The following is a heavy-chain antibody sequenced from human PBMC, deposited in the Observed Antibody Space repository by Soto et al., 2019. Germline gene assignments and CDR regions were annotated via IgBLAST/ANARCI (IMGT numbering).Heavy chain of an antibody. J-gene: IGHJ4*02. Sequence: GGSLRLSCAASGFTFSSYAMHWVRQAPGKGLEWVAVISYDGSNKYYADSVKGRFTISRDNSKNTLYLQMNSLRAEDTAVYYCAREDSGIAVAGHRNHFDYWGQGTLVTVS. D-gene: IGHD6-19*01. CDR2: ISYDGSNK. CDR3: AREDSGIAVAGHRNHFDY. V-gene: IGHV3-30-3*01. CDR1: GFTFSSYA.